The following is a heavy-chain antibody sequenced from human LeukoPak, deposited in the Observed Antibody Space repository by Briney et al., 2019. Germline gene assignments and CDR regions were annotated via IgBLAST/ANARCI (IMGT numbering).Heavy chain of an antibody. CDR3: ARSPIQRGTVGATVYFDY. D-gene: IGHD1-26*01. Sequence: GGSLRLSCAPSGFTFSSFSMNWVRQAPGKGLEWVSSISSGSSYIFHADSVRGRFTISRDNAKNSLYLQMNSLRAEDTAVYYCARSPIQRGTVGATVYFDYWGQGTLVTVS. CDR2: ISSGSSYI. V-gene: IGHV3-21*01. CDR1: GFTFSSFS. J-gene: IGHJ4*02.